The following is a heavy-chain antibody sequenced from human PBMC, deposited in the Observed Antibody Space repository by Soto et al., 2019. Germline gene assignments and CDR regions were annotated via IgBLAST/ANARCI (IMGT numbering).Heavy chain of an antibody. V-gene: IGHV3-23*01. Sequence: EVQMLESGGGLVQPGGSLRLSCAASGFTFSSYAMSWVRQAPGKGLEWVSAISGSGGSTYYADSVKGRFTISRDNSKNTVYLLMNSLRAEDKAVYYCAIVVAGSPYWGQGTLVTVSS. J-gene: IGHJ4*02. D-gene: IGHD6-19*01. CDR2: ISGSGGST. CDR3: AIVVAGSPY. CDR1: GFTFSSYA.